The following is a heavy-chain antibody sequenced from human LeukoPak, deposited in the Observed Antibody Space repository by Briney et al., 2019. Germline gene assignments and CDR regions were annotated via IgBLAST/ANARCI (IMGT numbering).Heavy chain of an antibody. J-gene: IGHJ4*02. Sequence: PGRSLRLSCAASGFSFGSFGMHWVRQAPGKGLEWVAVIWYDGSNKYCADSVKGRFTISRDNSKNTLYLQMNSLRAEDTAVYYCARVLNNYGDSGFSAADSWGQGTLVTVSS. CDR2: IWYDGSNK. D-gene: IGHD5-12*01. CDR3: ARVLNNYGDSGFSAADS. V-gene: IGHV3-33*01. CDR1: GFSFGSFG.